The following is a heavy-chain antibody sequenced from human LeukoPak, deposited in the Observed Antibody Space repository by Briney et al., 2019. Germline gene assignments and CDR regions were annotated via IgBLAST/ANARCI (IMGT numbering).Heavy chain of an antibody. CDR1: GYSISSVYY. Sequence: SETLSLTCTVSGYSISSVYYWSWIRQPPGKGLEWIGEINHSGSTNYNPSLKSRVTISVDTSKNQFSLKLSSVTAADTAVYYCARGRRHYYGSGSYFDYWGQGTLVTVSS. J-gene: IGHJ4*02. CDR3: ARGRRHYYGSGSYFDY. CDR2: INHSGST. D-gene: IGHD3-10*01. V-gene: IGHV4-38-2*02.